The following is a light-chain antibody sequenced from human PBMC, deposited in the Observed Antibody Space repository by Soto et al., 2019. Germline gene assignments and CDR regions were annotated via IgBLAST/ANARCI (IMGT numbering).Light chain of an antibody. CDR2: DAS. CDR3: QQYENYWT. J-gene: IGKJ1*01. Sequence: DIQLTQSPPTLSASVGDRVTITCRASQPISSWLAWYHQKPGKAPNLLIFDASNLESGVPSRFSGSGSGTEFTLTISSLQPEDFGIYYCQQYENYWTLGQGTKVDIK. V-gene: IGKV1-5*01. CDR1: QPISSW.